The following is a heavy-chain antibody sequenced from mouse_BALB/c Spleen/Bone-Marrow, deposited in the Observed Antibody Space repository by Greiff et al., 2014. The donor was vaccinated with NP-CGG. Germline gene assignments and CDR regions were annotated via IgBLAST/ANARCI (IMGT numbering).Heavy chain of an antibody. CDR3: ARGNWEAMDY. D-gene: IGHD4-1*01. Sequence: QVQLKESGAELAKPGASVKMSCKASGYTFTSHWMHWVKQRPGQGLEWIGYINPSTGHTEYDQKFKDKATLTADKSSSTAYMQLGSLTSEGSVVYYCARGNWEAMDYWGQGTSVTVSS. V-gene: IGHV1-7*01. CDR2: INPSTGHT. J-gene: IGHJ4*01. CDR1: GYTFTSHW.